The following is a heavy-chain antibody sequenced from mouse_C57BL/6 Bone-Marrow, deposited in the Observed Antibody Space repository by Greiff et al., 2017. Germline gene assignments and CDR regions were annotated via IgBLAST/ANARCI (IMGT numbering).Heavy chain of an antibody. D-gene: IGHD2-3*01. CDR1: GFNIKDDY. J-gene: IGHJ2*01. CDR3: SSFDGNYFDF. CDR2: IDPEIGDT. Sequence: VQLQQSGAELVRPGASVKLSCKASGFNIKDDYIHWVKQRPEQGLEWIGWIDPEIGDTEYASKFQGKATITLDTSSNTAYLQLSSLTSEDTAVYYCSSFDGNYFDFWSQGTPLTVAS. V-gene: IGHV14-4*01.